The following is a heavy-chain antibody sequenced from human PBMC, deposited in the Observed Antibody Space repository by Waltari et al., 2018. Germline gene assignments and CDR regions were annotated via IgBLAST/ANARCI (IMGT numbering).Heavy chain of an antibody. V-gene: IGHV4-34*01. Sequence: QVQLQQWGAGLLKPSETLSLTCAVYGGPFSGYYWSWLRQPLGKRAECIGEINHSGSTNYNPSLKSRVTISVDTSKNQISLKLSSVTAADTAVYYCARGHTIFGVVIGYYYYYGMDVWGQGTTVTVSS. CDR2: INHSGST. CDR3: ARGHTIFGVVIGYYYYYGMDV. J-gene: IGHJ6*02. D-gene: IGHD3-3*01. CDR1: GGPFSGYY.